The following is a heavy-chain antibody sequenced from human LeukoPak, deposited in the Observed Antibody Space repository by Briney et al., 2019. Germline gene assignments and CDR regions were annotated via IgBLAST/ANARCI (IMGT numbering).Heavy chain of an antibody. J-gene: IGHJ4*02. Sequence: ASVKVSCKASGYTFASYDINWVRQATGQGLEWMGWMNPNSGNTGDAQKFQGRVTMTRNTSISTAYMELSSLRSEDTAVYYCARTYSSGWYPTTRYQYFDYWGQGTLVTVSS. CDR2: MNPNSGNT. D-gene: IGHD6-19*01. V-gene: IGHV1-8*01. CDR3: ARTYSSGWYPTTRYQYFDY. CDR1: GYTFASYD.